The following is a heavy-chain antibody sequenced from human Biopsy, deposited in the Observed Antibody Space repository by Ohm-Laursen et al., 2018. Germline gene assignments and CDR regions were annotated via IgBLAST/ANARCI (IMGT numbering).Heavy chain of an antibody. D-gene: IGHD2-15*01. CDR3: ARMDCSGGSCHYYSYGMDV. Sequence: SDTLSLTCTVSGDSITTYYWNWIRQPPGKGLECIGNTHHSGSTNYNPSLKSRLTISVDTSKNQFSLKLSSVTAADTAVYYCARMDCSGGSCHYYSYGMDVWGQGTTVTVSS. V-gene: IGHV4-4*09. CDR1: GDSITTYY. CDR2: THHSGST. J-gene: IGHJ6*02.